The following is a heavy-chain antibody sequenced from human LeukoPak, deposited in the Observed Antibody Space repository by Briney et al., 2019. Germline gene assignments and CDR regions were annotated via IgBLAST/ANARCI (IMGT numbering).Heavy chain of an antibody. D-gene: IGHD6-19*01. CDR2: IWYDGSNK. Sequence: GRSLRLSCAASGFTFSSYGMHWVRQAPGKGLEWVAVIWYDGSNKYYADSVKGRFTISRDNSKNTLYLQMNSLRAEDTAVYYCARAKVEQWLGYYYYYGMDVWGKGTTVTVSS. CDR1: GFTFSSYG. CDR3: ARAKVEQWLGYYYYYGMDV. J-gene: IGHJ6*04. V-gene: IGHV3-33*08.